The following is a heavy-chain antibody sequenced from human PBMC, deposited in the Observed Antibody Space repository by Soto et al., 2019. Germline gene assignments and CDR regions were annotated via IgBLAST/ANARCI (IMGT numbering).Heavy chain of an antibody. CDR2: IYYSGST. D-gene: IGHD3-10*01. Sequence: QVQLQESGPGLVKPSETLSLTCTVSGGSISSYYWSWIRQPPGKGLEWIGYIYYSGSTNYNPSLKIRVTIAVDTSRNQFSLNLSSVTAADTAVYYCARRRAGSGSLSSYLDVWGKGTTVTVSS. V-gene: IGHV4-59*08. J-gene: IGHJ6*03. CDR1: GGSISSYY. CDR3: ARRRAGSGSLSSYLDV.